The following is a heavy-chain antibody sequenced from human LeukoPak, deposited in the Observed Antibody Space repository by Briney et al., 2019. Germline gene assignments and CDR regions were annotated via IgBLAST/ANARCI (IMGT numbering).Heavy chain of an antibody. V-gene: IGHV4-59*11. CDR2: IYSSGST. Sequence: SETLSLTCTVSGGSISSHYWSWIRQPPGKGLEWIGYIYSSGSTKYNPSLKSRVTISGDTSKNQLSLKLSSLTAADTAVYYCARGFLEWLPISWFDPWGQGTLVTVSS. CDR1: GGSISSHY. CDR3: ARGFLEWLPISWFDP. D-gene: IGHD3-3*01. J-gene: IGHJ5*02.